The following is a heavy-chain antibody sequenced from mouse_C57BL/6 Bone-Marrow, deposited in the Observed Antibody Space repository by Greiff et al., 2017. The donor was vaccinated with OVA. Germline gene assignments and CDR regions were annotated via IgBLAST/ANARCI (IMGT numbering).Heavy chain of an antibody. V-gene: IGHV1-19*01. CDR1: GYTFTDYY. Sequence: VQLQQSGPVLVKPGASVKMSCKASGYTFTDYYMNWVKQSHGKSLEWIGVINPYNGGTSYNQKFKGKATLTVDKSSSTAYMELNSLTSEDSAVYYGARSPYYGSSYFDYWGQGTTLTVSS. J-gene: IGHJ2*01. CDR3: ARSPYYGSSYFDY. CDR2: INPYNGGT. D-gene: IGHD1-1*01.